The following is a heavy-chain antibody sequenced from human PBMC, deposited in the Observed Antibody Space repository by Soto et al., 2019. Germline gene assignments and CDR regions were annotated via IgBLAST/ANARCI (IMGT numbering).Heavy chain of an antibody. D-gene: IGHD3-22*01. CDR2: ISSGGNTI. CDR3: ARGGRTMIVGTVFDH. V-gene: IGHV3-48*03. J-gene: IGHJ4*02. CDR1: GFTFSSFE. Sequence: EVQLVESGGVLVQPGGSLRLSCAASGFTFSSFEMNWVRQAPGKGLEWVSYISSGGNTIYYADSVKGRFTISRDNAESSLDLQMNSLRAEDTATYYCARGGRTMIVGTVFDHWGQGTLVTVSS.